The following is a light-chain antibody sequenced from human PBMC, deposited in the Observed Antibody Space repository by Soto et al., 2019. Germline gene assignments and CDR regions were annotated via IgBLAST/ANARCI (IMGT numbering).Light chain of an antibody. J-gene: IGLJ3*02. V-gene: IGLV1-40*01. CDR2: GNS. Sequence: QSALTQPPSVSGAPGQRVTISCTGSSSNIGAGYDVHWYQQLPGTAPKLLIFGNSNRPSGVPDRFSGSNSGTSASLAITGLQAEDEADYYCAAWDDTLNGPVFGGGTQLTVL. CDR1: SSNIGAGYD. CDR3: AAWDDTLNGPV.